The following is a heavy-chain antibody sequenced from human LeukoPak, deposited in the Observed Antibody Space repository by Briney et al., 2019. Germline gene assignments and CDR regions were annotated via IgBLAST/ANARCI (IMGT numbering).Heavy chain of an antibody. D-gene: IGHD3-10*01. Sequence: GASVKVSCKASGYTFTSYGISWVRQAPGQGLEWMGWISAYNGNTNYAQKLQGRVTMTTDTSTSTAYMELRSLRSDDTAVYYCARDGSILWFGELFGPWFDPWGQGTLVTVSS. J-gene: IGHJ5*02. CDR2: ISAYNGNT. CDR3: ARDGSILWFGELFGPWFDP. CDR1: GYTFTSYG. V-gene: IGHV1-18*01.